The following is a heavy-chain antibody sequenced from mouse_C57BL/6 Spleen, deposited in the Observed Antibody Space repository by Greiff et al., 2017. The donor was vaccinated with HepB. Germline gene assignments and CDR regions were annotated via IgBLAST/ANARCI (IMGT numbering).Heavy chain of an antibody. CDR1: GYAFTNYL. D-gene: IGHD2-1*01. Sequence: QVQLQQSGAELVRPGTSVKVSCKASGYAFTNYLIEWVKQRPGQGLEWIGVINPGSGGTNYNEKFKGKATLTADKSSSTAYMQLSSLTSEDSAVYFCARSNGNYPYYAMDYWGQGTSVTVSS. V-gene: IGHV1-54*01. CDR2: INPGSGGT. J-gene: IGHJ4*01. CDR3: ARSNGNYPYYAMDY.